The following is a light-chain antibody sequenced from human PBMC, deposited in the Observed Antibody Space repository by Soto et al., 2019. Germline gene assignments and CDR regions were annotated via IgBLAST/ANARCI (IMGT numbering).Light chain of an antibody. V-gene: IGLV1-51*01. CDR2: DNN. Sequence: QSVLTQPPSVSAAPGQKVTISCSGSSSNIGNNYVSWYQQLPGTAPKLLIYDNNKRPSGIPDRFSGSKSGTSATLGITGLQTRDEADYYCGTWDSSLSAGVFGGGTKLTV. J-gene: IGLJ2*01. CDR3: GTWDSSLSAGV. CDR1: SSNIGNNY.